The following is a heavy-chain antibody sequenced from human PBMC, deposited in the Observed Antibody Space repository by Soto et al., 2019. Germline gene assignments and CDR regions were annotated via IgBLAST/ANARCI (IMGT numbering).Heavy chain of an antibody. J-gene: IGHJ4*02. V-gene: IGHV3-21*01. CDR1: GFTFSSYT. CDR2: ISTGSSYI. D-gene: IGHD1-1*01. CDR3: ARANLDFDY. Sequence: PGGSLRLSCAASGFTFSSYTMIWVRQAPGKGLEWVSSISTGSSYIYYADSVKGRFTISRDNAKSSLYLQMNSLRAEDTAVYYCARANLDFDYWGQGTLVTVSS.